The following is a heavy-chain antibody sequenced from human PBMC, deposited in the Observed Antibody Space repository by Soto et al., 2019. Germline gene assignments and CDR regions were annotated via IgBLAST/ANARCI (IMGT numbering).Heavy chain of an antibody. CDR2: IYYSGST. CDR1: GGSISGSSYY. CDR3: ARRASRQQLVSAEFDP. V-gene: IGHV4-39*01. Sequence: QLQLQESGPGLVKPSETLSLTCTVSGGSISGSSYYWGWIRQPPGKGLEWIGSIYYSGSTYYNPSLKSRVTMSVDTSKSQFSLKLGSVTAADTAMYYCARRASRQQLVSAEFDPWGQGTLVTVSS. J-gene: IGHJ5*02. D-gene: IGHD6-13*01.